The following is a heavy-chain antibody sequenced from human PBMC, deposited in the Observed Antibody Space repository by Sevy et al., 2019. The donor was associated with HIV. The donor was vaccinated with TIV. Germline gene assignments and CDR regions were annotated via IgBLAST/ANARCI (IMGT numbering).Heavy chain of an antibody. CDR3: ATATEYYYDSSGSKPYYFDY. CDR1: GYTLTELS. J-gene: IGHJ4*02. D-gene: IGHD3-22*01. V-gene: IGHV1-24*01. CDR2: FDPEDGET. Sequence: ASVKVSCKVSGYTLTELSMHWVRQAPGKGLEWMGGFDPEDGETIYAQKFQGRVTMPEDTSTDTAYMELSSLRSEDTAVYYCATATEYYYDSSGSKPYYFDYWGQGTLVTVSS.